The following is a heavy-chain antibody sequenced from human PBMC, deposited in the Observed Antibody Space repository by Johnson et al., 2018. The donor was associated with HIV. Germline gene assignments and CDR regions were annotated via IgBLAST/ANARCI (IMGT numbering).Heavy chain of an antibody. V-gene: IGHV3-20*04. D-gene: IGHD3-22*01. J-gene: IGHJ3*02. CDR2: INWNGGRT. Sequence: EVQLVESGGGVVQPGGSLRLSCAASGFTFSTYAMDWVRQAPGQGLEWVSGINWNGGRTTYADSVRGRFTVSRDNAKSSLYLQMNSLRTEDTALYYCAKGYYDSSGYYNAFDIWGQGTMVTVSS. CDR3: AKGYYDSSGYYNAFDI. CDR1: GFTFSTYA.